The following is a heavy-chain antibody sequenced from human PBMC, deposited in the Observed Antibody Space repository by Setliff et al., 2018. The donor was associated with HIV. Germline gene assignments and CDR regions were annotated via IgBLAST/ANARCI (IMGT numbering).Heavy chain of an antibody. D-gene: IGHD3-22*01. Sequence: GGSLRLSCAASGFTFSSYAMSWVRQAPGKGLEWVSAISGSGGSTYYADSVKGRFTISRDNSKNTLYLQMNSLRAEDTAVYYCAKTYYYDSSGYYGVDYWGQGTLVTVSS. J-gene: IGHJ4*02. CDR2: ISGSGGST. CDR3: AKTYYYDSSGYYGVDY. CDR1: GFTFSSYA. V-gene: IGHV3-23*01.